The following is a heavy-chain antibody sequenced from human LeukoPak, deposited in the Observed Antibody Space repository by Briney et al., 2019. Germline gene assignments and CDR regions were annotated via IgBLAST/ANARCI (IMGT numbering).Heavy chain of an antibody. Sequence: SETLSLTCTVSGGSISIYYWNWIRQPPGKGLEWIGYIYNSGSTSYNPSLKSRVTISVDTSKNQFSLKLTSVTAADTAVYYCVRDRELTYWGQGTLVTVSS. CDR1: GGSISIYY. CDR3: VRDRELTY. D-gene: IGHD1-26*01. CDR2: IYNSGST. J-gene: IGHJ4*02. V-gene: IGHV4-59*01.